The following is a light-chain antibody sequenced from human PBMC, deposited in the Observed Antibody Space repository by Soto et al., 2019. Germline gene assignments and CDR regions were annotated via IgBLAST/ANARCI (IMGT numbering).Light chain of an antibody. V-gene: IGLV1-40*01. CDR2: ANT. CDR1: SSNTGAGYD. J-gene: IGLJ3*02. Sequence: QAVVTQPASVSGAPGQRVTISCTGSSSNTGAGYDVHWYQQLPGTVPKLLIYANTNRPSGVPDRFSGSKSGTSASLAITGLQAEDEADYYCQSYDSSMTVWVFGGGTKVTVL. CDR3: QSYDSSMTVWV.